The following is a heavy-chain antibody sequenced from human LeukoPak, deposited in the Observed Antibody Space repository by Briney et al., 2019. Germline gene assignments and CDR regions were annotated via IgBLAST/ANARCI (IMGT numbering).Heavy chain of an antibody. J-gene: IGHJ4*02. D-gene: IGHD3-10*01. V-gene: IGHV4-30-4*07. CDR1: GGSISSGGYS. CDR2: IYYSGST. Sequence: SQTLSLTCAVSGGSISSGGYSWSWIRQPPGKGLEWIGYIYYSGSTYYNPSLKSRVTISVDTSKNQFSLKLSSVTAADTAVYYCARRGAMVRGVINSFDYWGQGTLVTVSS. CDR3: ARRGAMVRGVINSFDY.